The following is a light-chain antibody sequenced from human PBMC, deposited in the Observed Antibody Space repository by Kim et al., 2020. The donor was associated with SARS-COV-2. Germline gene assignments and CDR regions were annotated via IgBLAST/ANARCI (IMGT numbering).Light chain of an antibody. CDR2: DTS. CDR1: QDINNY. Sequence: DIQMTQSPSSLSASVGDRVTITCQASQDINNYLNWYQQKPGKAPKLLISDTSNLKTGVPSRFSGGGSGTDFTFTINSLQPEDISTYYCQQYDSRPYTFGQGTKLEI. J-gene: IGKJ2*01. V-gene: IGKV1-33*01. CDR3: QQYDSRPYT.